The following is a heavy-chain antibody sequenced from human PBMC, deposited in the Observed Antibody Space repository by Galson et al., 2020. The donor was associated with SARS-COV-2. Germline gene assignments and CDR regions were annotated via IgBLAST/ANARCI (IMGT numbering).Heavy chain of an antibody. J-gene: IGHJ4*02. CDR3: ARAPIQLWFTFDY. V-gene: IGHV1-2*02. CDR2: INPNSGGT. Sequence: ASVKVSCKASGYTFTGYYMHWVRQAPGQGLEWMGWINPNSGGTNYAQKFQARVTMTRDTSISTAYMELSRLRSDDTAVYYCARAPIQLWFTFDYWGQGTLVTVSS. D-gene: IGHD5-18*01. CDR1: GYTFTGYY.